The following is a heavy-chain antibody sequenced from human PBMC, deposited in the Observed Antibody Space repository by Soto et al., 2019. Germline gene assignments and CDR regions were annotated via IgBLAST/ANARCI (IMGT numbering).Heavy chain of an antibody. J-gene: IGHJ4*02. CDR3: ASEGEPYSKGCRRCGAYGY. V-gene: IGHV3-7*01. D-gene: IGHD6-19*01. Sequence: EVQLAESGGGLVQSGGSLRLSCAASGFTFSRHWMSWVRQAPGKGLEWVANIKEDGSEKYYVGSAEGRFTISRDNAKNAQYQQKNNQTTKDTDIYDCASEGEPYSKGCRRCGAYGYWGPGTLVTVSS. CDR1: GFTFSRHW. CDR2: IKEDGSEK.